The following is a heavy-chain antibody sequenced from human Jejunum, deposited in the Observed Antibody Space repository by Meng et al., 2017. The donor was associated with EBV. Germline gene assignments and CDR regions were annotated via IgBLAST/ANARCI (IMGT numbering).Heavy chain of an antibody. J-gene: IGHJ2*01. D-gene: IGHD3-16*01. CDR3: AREGLVGDLRYFDL. Sequence: QVQQVQSGAEVKKPGASVKVSCKASAYTFAGYYMHWVRQAPGQGLEWMGRINPNSGRANYAQKFQGRVTMTRDTSISTAYMELSRLRSDDTAVYYCAREGLVGDLRYFDLWGRGTLVTVSS. CDR1: AYTFAGYY. V-gene: IGHV1-2*06. CDR2: INPNSGRA.